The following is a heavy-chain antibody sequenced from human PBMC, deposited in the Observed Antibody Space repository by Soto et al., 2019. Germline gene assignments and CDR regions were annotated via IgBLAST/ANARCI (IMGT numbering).Heavy chain of an antibody. J-gene: IGHJ3*01. CDR2: IHLSSSSI. CDR1: GFSITSYT. Sequence: GGSLRLSCAASGFSITSYTMNWVRQAPGKGLEWLSYIHLSSSSISYADSVKGRFTISGDSAKGSLYLQMNNLRVDDTAIYYCVRDRLYAFDFWGQGTMVTVSS. V-gene: IGHV3-48*01. CDR3: VRDRLYAFDF.